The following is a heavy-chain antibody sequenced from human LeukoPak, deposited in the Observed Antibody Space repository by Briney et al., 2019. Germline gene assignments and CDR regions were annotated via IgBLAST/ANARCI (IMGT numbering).Heavy chain of an antibody. CDR2: ISYDGSNK. CDR3: ARDKLAAAGPVPKYYYYYYGMDV. Sequence: GRSLRLSCAASGFTFSSYSMHWVRQAPGKGLEWVAVISYDGSNKNYADSVKGRFTISRDNSKNTLYLQMNSLRAEDTAVYYCARDKLAAAGPVPKYYYYYYGMDVWGHGNTVTVSS. CDR1: GFTFSSYS. J-gene: IGHJ6*02. V-gene: IGHV3-30*04. D-gene: IGHD6-13*01.